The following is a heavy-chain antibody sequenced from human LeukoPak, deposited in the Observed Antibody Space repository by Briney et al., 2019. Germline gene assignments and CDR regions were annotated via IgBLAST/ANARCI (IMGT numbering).Heavy chain of an antibody. J-gene: IGHJ4*02. V-gene: IGHV3-23*01. CDR1: GFTVSSYA. Sequence: GGSLRLSCAASGFTVSSYAMGWVRQAPGKGLGWVSAIGGGGTLYYADSVKGRLSISRDISKNTLLLQMNSLRAEDTAVYYCARRRYDWGGDFANWGQGTLVTVSS. D-gene: IGHD3-16*01. CDR3: ARRRYDWGGDFAN. CDR2: IGGGGTL.